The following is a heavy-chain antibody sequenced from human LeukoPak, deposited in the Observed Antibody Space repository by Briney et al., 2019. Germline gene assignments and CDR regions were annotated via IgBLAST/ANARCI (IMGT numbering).Heavy chain of an antibody. V-gene: IGHV3-69-1*01. D-gene: IGHD1-1*01. CDR2: ISSSSYI. Sequence: ETLSLTCTVSGGSISSYYWSWIRQPPGKGLEWVSSISSSSYIYYADSVKGRFTISRDNAENSLYLQMNSLRAEDTAVYYCARGSTSVVHYWYFDLWGRGTLVTVSS. CDR3: ARGSTSVVHYWYFDL. CDR1: GGSISSYY. J-gene: IGHJ2*01.